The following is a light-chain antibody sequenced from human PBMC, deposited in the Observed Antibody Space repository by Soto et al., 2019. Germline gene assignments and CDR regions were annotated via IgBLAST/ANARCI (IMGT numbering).Light chain of an antibody. V-gene: IGKV1-39*01. J-gene: IGKJ1*01. CDR1: QSIISY. CDR2: SAS. Sequence: DLQMTQSPSSLSASVGDRVTITCRASQSIISYLNWYQQKAGKAPKRLSYSASSLQSGVPSRFSGSGSGTGFTLTISSLQPEDCTPDFCTHRSSLPNPFAQGTRLDNK. CDR3: THRSSLPNP.